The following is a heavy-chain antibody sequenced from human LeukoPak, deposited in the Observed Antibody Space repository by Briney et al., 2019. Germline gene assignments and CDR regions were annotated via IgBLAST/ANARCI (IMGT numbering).Heavy chain of an antibody. CDR3: ARDPVGKFTVTTYGLFDY. CDR2: IKQDGSEK. CDR1: GFTFSSYW. Sequence: GGSLRLSCAASGFTFSSYWMSWVRQAPGKGLEWVANIKQDGSEKYYVDSVKGRFTISRDNAKNSLYLQMNSLRAEDTAVYYCARDPVGKFTVTTYGLFDYWGQGTLVTVSS. V-gene: IGHV3-7*01. J-gene: IGHJ4*02. D-gene: IGHD4-17*01.